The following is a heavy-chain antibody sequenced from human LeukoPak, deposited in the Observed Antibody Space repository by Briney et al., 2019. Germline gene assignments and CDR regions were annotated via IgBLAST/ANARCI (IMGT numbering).Heavy chain of an antibody. CDR1: GFTFSSYG. CDR3: AKKGSDLTSLSQWLSLNY. CDR2: ISYDGSNK. D-gene: IGHD3-22*01. V-gene: IGHV3-30*18. Sequence: GSLRLSCAASGFTFSSYGMHWVRQAPGKGLEWVAVISYDGSNKYYADSVKGRFTISRDNSKNTLYLQMNSLRAEDTAVYYCAKKGSDLTSLSQWLSLNYWGQGTLVTVSS. J-gene: IGHJ4*02.